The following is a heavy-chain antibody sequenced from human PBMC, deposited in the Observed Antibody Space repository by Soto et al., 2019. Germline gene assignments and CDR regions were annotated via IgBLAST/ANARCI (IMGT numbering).Heavy chain of an antibody. CDR1: GGTFSSYA. Sequence: SVKVSCKASGGTFSSYAISWVRQAPGQGLEWMGGIIPIFGTANYAQKFQGRVTITADESTSTAYMELSSLRSEDTAVYYCARAIGEAGYCSGGSCYSYYYYGMDVWGQGTTVTVSS. CDR2: IIPIFGTA. D-gene: IGHD2-15*01. J-gene: IGHJ6*02. CDR3: ARAIGEAGYCSGGSCYSYYYYGMDV. V-gene: IGHV1-69*13.